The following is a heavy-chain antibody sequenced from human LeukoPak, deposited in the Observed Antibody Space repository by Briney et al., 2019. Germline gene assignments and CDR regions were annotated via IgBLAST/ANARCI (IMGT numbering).Heavy chain of an antibody. CDR1: GYTFTGYY. J-gene: IGHJ6*02. Sequence: ASVKVSCKASGYTFTGYYMHWVRQAPGQGLEWMGWVNPNSGGTNYAQKFQGWVTMTRDTSISTAYMELSRLRSDDTAVYYCARDGGSGSYYYYGMDVWGQGTTVTVSS. CDR3: ARDGGSGSYYYYGMDV. D-gene: IGHD3-10*01. CDR2: VNPNSGGT. V-gene: IGHV1-2*04.